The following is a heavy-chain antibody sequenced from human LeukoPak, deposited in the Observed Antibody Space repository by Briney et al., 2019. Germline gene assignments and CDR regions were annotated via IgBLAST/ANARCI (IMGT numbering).Heavy chain of an antibody. CDR2: ISAYNGNT. J-gene: IGHJ4*02. CDR3: ARESIATAAIDY. D-gene: IGHD6-13*01. Sequence: ASVKVSCKAPGYTFTSYDINWVRQATGQGLEWMGWISAYNGNTNYAQKLQGRVTMTTDTSTSTAYMELRSLRSDDTAVYYCARESIATAAIDYWGQGTLVTVSS. CDR1: GYTFTSYD. V-gene: IGHV1-18*01.